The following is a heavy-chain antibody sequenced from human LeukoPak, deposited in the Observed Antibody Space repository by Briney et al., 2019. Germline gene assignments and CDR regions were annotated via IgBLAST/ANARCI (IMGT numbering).Heavy chain of an antibody. J-gene: IGHJ3*02. Sequence: SETLSLTCTVSGGSISSYYWSWIRQPPGKGLEWIGYIYYSGSTNYNPSLKSRVTISVDTSKNQFSLKLSSVTAADTAVYYCARGVYGGNSSDFDIWGQGTMATVSS. D-gene: IGHD4-23*01. CDR3: ARGVYGGNSSDFDI. V-gene: IGHV4-59*01. CDR2: IYYSGST. CDR1: GGSISSYY.